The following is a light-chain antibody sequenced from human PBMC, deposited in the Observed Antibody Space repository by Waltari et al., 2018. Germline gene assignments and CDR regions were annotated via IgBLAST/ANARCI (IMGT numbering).Light chain of an antibody. Sequence: QSVLTQPPSVSGAPGQRVTISCTGSNSNIGAGFDVHWYKQIPGTAPNALIYGNTNRPSGVPDRFAGSRSGTASSLAITGLQAEDAPDYCCQSYDRSLTAWVFGGGTRLTVL. CDR2: GNT. CDR1: NSNIGAGFD. J-gene: IGLJ3*02. V-gene: IGLV1-40*01. CDR3: QSYDRSLTAWV.